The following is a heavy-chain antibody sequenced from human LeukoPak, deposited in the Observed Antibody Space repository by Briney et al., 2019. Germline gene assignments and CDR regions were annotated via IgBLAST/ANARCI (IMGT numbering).Heavy chain of an antibody. V-gene: IGHV5-51*01. CDR3: ARGSLYCSSTSCYAVGSFDI. CDR1: GYSFTSYW. J-gene: IGHJ3*02. Sequence: GESLKISCKGSGYSFTSYWIGWVRQMPGKGLEWMGIIYPGDSDTRYSPSFQGQVTISADKSISTAYLQWSSLEASDTAMYYCARGSLYCSSTSCYAVGSFDIWGQGTMVTVSS. D-gene: IGHD2-2*01. CDR2: IYPGDSDT.